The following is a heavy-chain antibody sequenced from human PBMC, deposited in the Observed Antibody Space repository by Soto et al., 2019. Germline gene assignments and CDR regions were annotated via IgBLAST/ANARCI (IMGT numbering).Heavy chain of an antibody. CDR2: ISAYNGNT. Sequence: ASVKVSCKASGYTFTSYGISWVRQAPGQGLEWMGWISAYNGNTNYAQKLQGRVTMTTDTSTSTAYMELRSLRSDDTAVYYCARNEDCSSTSCYLRGGGYYSYYSTDVWGKGTTVTVSS. CDR3: ARNEDCSSTSCYLRGGGYYSYYSTDV. V-gene: IGHV1-18*01. J-gene: IGHJ6*03. D-gene: IGHD2-2*01. CDR1: GYTFTSYG.